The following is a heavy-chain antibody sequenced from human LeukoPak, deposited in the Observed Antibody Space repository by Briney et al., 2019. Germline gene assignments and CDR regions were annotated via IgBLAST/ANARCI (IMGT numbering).Heavy chain of an antibody. CDR2: INPNNGAT. Sequence: GASAKVSCKASGGTFSSYAISWVRQAPGQGLEWMGRINPNNGATNYAQKLQGRVTITGDTSISTAYMELSSLRSDDTAVYYCTRESGSYHGNDYWGQGTLVTVSS. J-gene: IGHJ4*02. CDR1: GGTFSSYA. V-gene: IGHV1-2*06. D-gene: IGHD1-26*01. CDR3: TRESGSYHGNDY.